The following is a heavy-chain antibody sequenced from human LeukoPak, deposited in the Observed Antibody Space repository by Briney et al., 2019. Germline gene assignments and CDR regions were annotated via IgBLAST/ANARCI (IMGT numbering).Heavy chain of an antibody. CDR3: ASGTPFDY. V-gene: IGHV3-66*01. CDR1: GFTFSSYS. Sequence: GGSLRLSCAASGFTFSSYSMNWVRQAPGKGLEWVSVIYSGGSTYYADSVKGRFTISRDNSKNTLYLQMNSLRAEDTAVYYCASGTPFDYWGQGTLVTVSS. CDR2: IYSGGST. J-gene: IGHJ4*02. D-gene: IGHD6-13*01.